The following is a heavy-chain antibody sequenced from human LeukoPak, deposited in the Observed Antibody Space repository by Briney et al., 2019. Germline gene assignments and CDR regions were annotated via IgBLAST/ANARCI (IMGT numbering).Heavy chain of an antibody. Sequence: PSETLSLTCAVYGGSFSGYYWSWIRQPPGKGLEWIGEINHSGSTNYNPSLKSRVTISVDTSKNQFSLKLSSVTAADTAVYYCARDLGYCGSTSCVYIVGDLDYWGQGIPVTVSS. CDR2: INHSGST. J-gene: IGHJ4*02. CDR1: GGSFSGYY. D-gene: IGHD2-2*01. CDR3: ARDLGYCGSTSCVYIVGDLDY. V-gene: IGHV4-34*01.